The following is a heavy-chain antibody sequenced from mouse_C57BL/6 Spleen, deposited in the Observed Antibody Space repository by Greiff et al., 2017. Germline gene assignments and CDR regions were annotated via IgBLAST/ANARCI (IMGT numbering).Heavy chain of an antibody. D-gene: IGHD1-1*01. V-gene: IGHV1-26*01. Sequence: EVQLQQSGPELVKPGASVKISCKASGYTFTDYYMNWVKQSHGKSLEWIGDINPNNGGTSYNQKFKGKATLTVDKSSSTAYMELRSLTSEDSAVYYCARAMVLRPFDYWGQGTTLTVSS. CDR1: GYTFTDYY. CDR2: INPNNGGT. CDR3: ARAMVLRPFDY. J-gene: IGHJ2*01.